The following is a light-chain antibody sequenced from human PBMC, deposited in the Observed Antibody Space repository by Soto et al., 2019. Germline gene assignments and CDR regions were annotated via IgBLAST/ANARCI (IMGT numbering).Light chain of an antibody. Sequence: QLVLTQSSSASASLGSSVKLTCTLSSGHSGYIIAWHQQQPGKAPRYLMKVESSGSYNKGSGIPDRFSGSTSGADRYLTISNLQSEDEADYYCETWDSNTRVFGGGTKLTVL. CDR1: SGHSGYI. CDR3: ETWDSNTRV. V-gene: IGLV4-60*03. CDR2: VESSGSY. J-gene: IGLJ3*02.